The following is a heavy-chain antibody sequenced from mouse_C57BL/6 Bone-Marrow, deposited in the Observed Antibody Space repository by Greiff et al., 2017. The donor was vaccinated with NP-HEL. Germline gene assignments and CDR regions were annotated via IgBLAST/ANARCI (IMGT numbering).Heavy chain of an antibody. J-gene: IGHJ1*03. CDR2: IDPENGDT. CDR3: TKSNYWYFDV. Sequence: DVKLQASGAELVRPGASVKLSCTASGFNIKDDYMHWVKQRPEQGLEWIGWIDPENGDTEYASKFQGKATITADTSSNTAFLQLSSLTSEDTAFYYCTKSNYWYFDVWGTGTTVPVSS. CDR1: GFNIKDDY. D-gene: IGHD2-5*01. V-gene: IGHV14-4*01.